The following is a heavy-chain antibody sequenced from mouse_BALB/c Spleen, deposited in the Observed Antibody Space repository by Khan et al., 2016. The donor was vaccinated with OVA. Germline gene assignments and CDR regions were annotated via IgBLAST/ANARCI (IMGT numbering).Heavy chain of an antibody. CDR3: ARSTYRYAFVY. Sequence: EVQLVESGPSLVKPSQTLSLTCSVTGDSITSGYWNWIRKFPGNKLEYMGYIIYTGYTYYNPSLKSRISLTRHTSKNQYYLQLNSVTDEDTATYYCARSTYRYAFVYWGQGTLVTVSA. J-gene: IGHJ3*01. D-gene: IGHD2-14*01. CDR1: GDSITSGY. V-gene: IGHV3-8*02. CDR2: IIYTGYT.